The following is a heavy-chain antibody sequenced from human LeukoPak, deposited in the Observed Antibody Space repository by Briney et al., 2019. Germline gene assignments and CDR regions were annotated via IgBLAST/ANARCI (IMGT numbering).Heavy chain of an antibody. D-gene: IGHD5-18*01. Sequence: PSETLSLTCTVSGASISSYYWSWIRQPPGKGLEWIGYIFYSGGTNYNPSLKSRVTISLDTSKNHFSLKLSSVTAADTGVYYCARRTTITANGAFDIWGQGKMVTVSS. CDR1: GASISSYY. CDR2: IFYSGGT. CDR3: ARRTTITANGAFDI. V-gene: IGHV4-59*01. J-gene: IGHJ3*02.